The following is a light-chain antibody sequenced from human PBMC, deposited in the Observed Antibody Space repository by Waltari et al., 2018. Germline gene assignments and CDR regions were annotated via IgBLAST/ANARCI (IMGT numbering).Light chain of an antibody. CDR2: DAS. J-gene: IGKJ1*01. CDR1: QGVSRY. V-gene: IGKV3D-7*01. CDR3: QMYVRLPRT. Sequence: ETILTQSPASLSLSLGARATLPCRASQGVSRYLCWYQQKDGQVPKLLIYDASTWHPGIPARFSGSGSGTDFTLTISSLQPEDVATYYCQMYVRLPRTFGEGTKVEI.